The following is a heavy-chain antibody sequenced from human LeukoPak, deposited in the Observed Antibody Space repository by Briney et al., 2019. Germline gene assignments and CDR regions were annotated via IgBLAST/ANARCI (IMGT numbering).Heavy chain of an antibody. CDR1: NGSISTYY. J-gene: IGHJ4*02. D-gene: IGHD1-26*01. CDR3: ARHGGTLDYFDS. Sequence: PSETLSLTCSVSNGSISTYYWSWIRQSPGKGLEWIGYTYYGGTTSYNPSLKRRVTISVHSPKNHFSLRLTSLTAADTALYYCARHGGTLDYFDSWGPGSLVIVSS. V-gene: IGHV4-59*08. CDR2: TYYGGTT.